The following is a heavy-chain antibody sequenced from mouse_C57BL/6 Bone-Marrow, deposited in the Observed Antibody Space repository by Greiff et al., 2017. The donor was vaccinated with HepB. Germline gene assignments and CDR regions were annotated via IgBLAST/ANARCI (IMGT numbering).Heavy chain of an antibody. V-gene: IGHV1-55*01. J-gene: IGHJ3*01. CDR2: IYPGSGST. CDR1: GYTFTSYW. D-gene: IGHD1-1*01. CDR3: ARESTSTVVAPGFAY. Sequence: QVQLQHPGAELVKPGASVKMSCKASGYTFTSYWITWVKQRPGQGLEWIGDIYPGSGSTNYNEKFKSKATLTVDTSSSTAYMQLSSLTSEDSAVYYCARESTSTVVAPGFAYWGQGTLVTVSA.